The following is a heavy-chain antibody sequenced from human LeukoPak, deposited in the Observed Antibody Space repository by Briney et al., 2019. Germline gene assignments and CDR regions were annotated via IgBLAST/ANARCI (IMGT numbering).Heavy chain of an antibody. D-gene: IGHD2-15*01. V-gene: IGHV4-59*02. CDR1: GGSVSDYY. CDR2: IYHTGST. Sequence: PSETLSLTCTISGGSVSDYYWSWIRQSPGKGLEWIGYIYHTGSTSYSPSLKSRVTISADTSQNQFSLKLSSVTAADAAVYYCARVAASDAFDIWGQGTMVTVSS. J-gene: IGHJ3*02. CDR3: ARVAASDAFDI.